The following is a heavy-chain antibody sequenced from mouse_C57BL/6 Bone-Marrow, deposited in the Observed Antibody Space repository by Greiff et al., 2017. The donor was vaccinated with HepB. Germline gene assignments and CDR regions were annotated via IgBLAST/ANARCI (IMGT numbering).Heavy chain of an antibody. CDR3: ARPTGAFDY. J-gene: IGHJ2*01. CDR2: IDPSDSYT. CDR1: GYTFTSYW. Sequence: QVQLKQPGAELVRPGTSVKLSCKASGYTFTSYWMHWVKQRPGQGLEWIGVIDPSDSYTTYNQKFKGKATLTEDTSSSTAYMQLSSLTSEDSAVYYCARPTGAFDYWGQGTTLTVSS. V-gene: IGHV1-59*01. D-gene: IGHD4-1*01.